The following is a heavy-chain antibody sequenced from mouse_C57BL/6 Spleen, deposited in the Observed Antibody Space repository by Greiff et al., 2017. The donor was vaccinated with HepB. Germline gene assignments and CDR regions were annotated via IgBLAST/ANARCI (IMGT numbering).Heavy chain of an antibody. D-gene: IGHD4-1*02. CDR2: IRLKSDNYAT. J-gene: IGHJ1*03. Sequence: EVQGVESGGGLVQPGGSMKLSCVASGFTFSNYWMNWVRQSPEKGLEWVAQIRLKSDNYATHYAESVKGRFTISRDDSKSSVYLQMNNLRAEDTGIYYCTSQLGSSFWYFDVWGTGTTVTVSS. CDR3: TSQLGSSFWYFDV. CDR1: GFTFSNYW. V-gene: IGHV6-3*01.